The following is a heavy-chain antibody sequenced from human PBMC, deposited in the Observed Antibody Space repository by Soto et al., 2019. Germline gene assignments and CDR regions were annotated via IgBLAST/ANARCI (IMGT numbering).Heavy chain of an antibody. CDR1: GGTFSSYA. J-gene: IGHJ4*02. D-gene: IGHD3-22*01. V-gene: IGHV1-69*13. CDR3: ARDGGYYYDSSGYYYPLDY. CDR2: IIPIFGTA. Sequence: SVKVPCKASGGTFSSYAISWVRQAPGQGLEWMGGIIPIFGTANYAQKFQGRVTITADESTSTAYMELSSLRSEDTAVYYCARDGGYYYDSSGYYYPLDYWGQGTLVTVSS.